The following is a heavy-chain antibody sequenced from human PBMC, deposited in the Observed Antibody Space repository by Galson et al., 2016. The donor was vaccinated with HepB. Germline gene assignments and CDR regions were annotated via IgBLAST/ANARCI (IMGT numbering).Heavy chain of an antibody. Sequence: TLSLTCTISGGSISSYFWSWIRQTPGKGLEWIGCIYKSGSTNYSPSLDSRVTLSVDTSKNQFSLKLGSVTAADTAVYYCARGGTGTPYFDFWGQGALVTVSS. V-gene: IGHV4-59*01. CDR2: IYKSGST. J-gene: IGHJ4*02. CDR3: ARGGTGTPYFDF. CDR1: GGSISSYF. D-gene: IGHD3/OR15-3a*01.